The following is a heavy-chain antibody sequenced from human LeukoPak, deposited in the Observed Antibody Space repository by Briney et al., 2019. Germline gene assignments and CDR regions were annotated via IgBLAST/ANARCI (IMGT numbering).Heavy chain of an antibody. CDR1: GGSTSSGGYS. Sequence: SQTLSLTCAVPGGSTSSGGYSWSWIRQPPGKGLEWIGYIYHSGRTYYNPSLKSRVTISVDRSKNQFSLKLSSVTAADTAVYYCARGPNYSSGWFVFDYWGQGTMVTVSS. D-gene: IGHD6-19*01. CDR2: IYHSGRT. CDR3: ARGPNYSSGWFVFDY. V-gene: IGHV4-30-2*01. J-gene: IGHJ4*02.